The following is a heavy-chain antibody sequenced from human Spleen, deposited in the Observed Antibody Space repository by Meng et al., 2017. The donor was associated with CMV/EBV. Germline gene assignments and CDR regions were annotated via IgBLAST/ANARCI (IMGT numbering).Heavy chain of an antibody. V-gene: IGHV4-38-2*02. CDR1: GPSISSDYF. CDR2: CDSGDT. J-gene: IGHJ4*02. Sequence: SETLSLTCHVSGPSISSDYFWGWVRQSPGTGLEGVGICDSGDTFYNTSPKSRVAISGETSANQFPLTLRSVTAADTAVYYCARAPRRWYYDSSGPTGYFDYWGQGTLVTVSS. D-gene: IGHD3-22*01. CDR3: ARAPRRWYYDSSGPTGYFDY.